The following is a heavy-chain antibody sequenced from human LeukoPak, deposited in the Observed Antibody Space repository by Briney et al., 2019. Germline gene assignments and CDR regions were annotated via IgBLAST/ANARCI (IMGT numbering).Heavy chain of an antibody. Sequence: GGSLRLSCAASGFTFSSYAMSWVRQAPGKGLEWVSAISGSGGSTYYADPVKGRFTISRDNSKNTLYLQMNSLRAEDTAVYYCTYYYYGMDVWGQGTTVTVSS. CDR2: ISGSGGST. V-gene: IGHV3-23*01. CDR1: GFTFSSYA. CDR3: TYYYYGMDV. J-gene: IGHJ6*02.